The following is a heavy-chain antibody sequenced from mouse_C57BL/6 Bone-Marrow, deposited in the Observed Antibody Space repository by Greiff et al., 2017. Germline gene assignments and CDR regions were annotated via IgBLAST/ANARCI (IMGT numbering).Heavy chain of an antibody. D-gene: IGHD1-1*01. CDR3: ARGISTVEAFFVY. CDR1: GFTFSDYG. Sequence: EVKLMESGGGLVKPGGSLKLSCAASGFTFSDYGMHWVRQAPEKGLEWVAYISSGSSTIYYADTVKGRFTISRDNAKNTLFLQMTSLRSEDTAMFYCARGISTVEAFFVYWGQGTLVTVSA. J-gene: IGHJ3*01. V-gene: IGHV5-17*01. CDR2: ISSGSSTI.